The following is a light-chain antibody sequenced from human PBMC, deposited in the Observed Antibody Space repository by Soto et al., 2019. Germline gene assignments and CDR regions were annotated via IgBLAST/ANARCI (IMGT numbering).Light chain of an antibody. Sequence: DIQMTQSPSSLSASVGDRVTITCRASQPINTYLNWYQQEPGKAPKLLIFAASRLRSGVPSRFSGSGSGTEFTLTISSLQPEDFATYSCQQSHSAPRTFGQGTRVEIK. J-gene: IGKJ1*01. CDR1: QPINTY. CDR2: AAS. V-gene: IGKV1-39*01. CDR3: QQSHSAPRT.